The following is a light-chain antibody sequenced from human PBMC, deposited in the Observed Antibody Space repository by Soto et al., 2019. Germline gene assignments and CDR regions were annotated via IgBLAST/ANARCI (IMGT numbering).Light chain of an antibody. V-gene: IGLV2-11*01. J-gene: IGLJ1*01. CDR3: CSYAGSYTFGGYV. Sequence: QSVLTQPRSVSGSPGQSVTISCTGTSSDVGGYNYVSWYRQHPGKAPKLMIYDVSKRPSGVPDRFSGSKSGNTASLTISGLQAEDEADYYCCSYAGSYTFGGYVFGTGTKVTVL. CDR2: DVS. CDR1: SSDVGGYNY.